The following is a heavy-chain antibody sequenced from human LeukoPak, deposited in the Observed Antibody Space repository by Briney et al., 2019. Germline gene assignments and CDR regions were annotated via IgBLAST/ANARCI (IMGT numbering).Heavy chain of an antibody. CDR3: TRDTFQPGRIDC. CDR1: EFTFSLYA. CDR2: INDVSDDI. J-gene: IGHJ4*02. V-gene: IGHV3-21*05. D-gene: IGHD2-2*01. Sequence: GGSLRLSCAASEFTFSLYAMNWVRQAPGKGLEWVSYINDVSDDIHYADSVKGRFTISRDKAKNTLYLQMNSLRAEDTAVYYCTRDTFQPGRIDCWGQGTLVIVSS.